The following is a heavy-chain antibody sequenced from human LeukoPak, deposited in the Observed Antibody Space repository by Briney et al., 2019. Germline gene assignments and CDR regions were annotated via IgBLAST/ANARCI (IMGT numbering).Heavy chain of an antibody. CDR3: ARDLGTGTLDY. V-gene: IGHV3-9*01. D-gene: IGHD1-7*01. J-gene: IGHJ4*02. CDR2: INWNGRSV. CDR1: RFTFADYT. Sequence: SLRLSCAASRFTFADYTMHWVRQVPGGGVEWVSSINWNGRSVGYADSVRGRFTISRDNDKNSVFLQMNSLRAEDTAVYYCARDLGTGTLDYWGQGTLVTVSS.